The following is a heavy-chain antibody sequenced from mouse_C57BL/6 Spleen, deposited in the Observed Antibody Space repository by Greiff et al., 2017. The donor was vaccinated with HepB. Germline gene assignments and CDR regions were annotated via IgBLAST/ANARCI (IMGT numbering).Heavy chain of an antibody. CDR3: ARRAMDY. Sequence: QVQLQQPGAELVMPWASVKLSCKASGYTFTSYWMHWVKQRPGQGLEWIGEIDPSDSYTNYNQKFKGKSTLTVDKSSSTAYMQLSSLTSEDSAVYYCARRAMDYWGQGTSVTVSS. CDR1: GYTFTSYW. J-gene: IGHJ4*01. CDR2: IDPSDSYT. V-gene: IGHV1-69*01.